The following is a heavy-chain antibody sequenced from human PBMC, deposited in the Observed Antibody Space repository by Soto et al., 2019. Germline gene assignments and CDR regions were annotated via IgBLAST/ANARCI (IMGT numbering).Heavy chain of an antibody. J-gene: IGHJ4*02. CDR2: VLPFLDIT. V-gene: IGHV1-69*02. CDR1: GGTFSIYT. Sequence: QVQLVQSGSEVKKPGSSVRVSCKTSGGTFSIYTISWVRQAPGRGLEWMGRVLPFLDITSYSQRFQGRVTITADRSTTTAYMELSSLRSEDTAVYYCARDRDNSNWPNFDSWGQGTLVTVSS. D-gene: IGHD6-13*01. CDR3: ARDRDNSNWPNFDS.